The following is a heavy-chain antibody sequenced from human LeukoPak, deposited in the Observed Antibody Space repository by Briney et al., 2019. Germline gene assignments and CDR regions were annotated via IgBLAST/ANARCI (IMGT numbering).Heavy chain of an antibody. CDR2: ISGSDGRT. CDR3: AKDGYDTGVGYFDY. J-gene: IGHJ4*02. D-gene: IGHD3-3*01. V-gene: IGHV3-23*01. CDR1: GFTFRSYT. Sequence: GGSLSLSCAASGFTFRSYTMSWVRQAPGKGLEWVSSISGSDGRTYYADSVKGRFTISRDISKNTVYLQMNSLRAEDTAVYYCAKDGYDTGVGYFDYWGQGTLVIVSS.